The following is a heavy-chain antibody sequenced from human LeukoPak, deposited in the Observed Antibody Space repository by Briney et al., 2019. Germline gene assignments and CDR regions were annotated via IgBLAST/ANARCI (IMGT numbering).Heavy chain of an antibody. CDR1: GFTFSDYY. J-gene: IGHJ4*02. CDR2: ISSSGSAI. Sequence: GGSLRLSCAASGFTFSDYYMSWIRQAPGKGLELVSYISSSGSAIYYADSVKGRFTISRDNAKNSLYLQMNSLRAEDTAVYYCARTDYDFWSCYYYGYFDYWGQGTLVTVSS. V-gene: IGHV3-11*04. CDR3: ARTDYDFWSCYYYGYFDY. D-gene: IGHD3-3*01.